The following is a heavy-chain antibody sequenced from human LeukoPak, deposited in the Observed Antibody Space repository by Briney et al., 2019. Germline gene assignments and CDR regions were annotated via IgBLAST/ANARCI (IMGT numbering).Heavy chain of an antibody. D-gene: IGHD2-21*02. V-gene: IGHV4-31*03. CDR1: GGSISSGGYY. J-gene: IGHJ3*02. Sequence: KTSQTLSLTCIVSGGSISSGGYYWSWIRQHPGKGLEWIGYIYYSGSTYYNPSLKSRVTISVDTSKNQFSLKLSSVTAADTAVYYCARDLYCGGDCYSYGAFDIWGQGTMVTVSS. CDR3: ARDLYCGGDCYSYGAFDI. CDR2: IYYSGST.